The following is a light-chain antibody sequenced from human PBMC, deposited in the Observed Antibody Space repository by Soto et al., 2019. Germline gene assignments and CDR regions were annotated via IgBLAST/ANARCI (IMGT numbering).Light chain of an antibody. CDR2: DVS. Sequence: QSALTQPASVSGSPGQSITISCAGSNSDVGAYNYVSWYQQHPGKAPKLIIFDVSNRPSGVSDRFSASKSGNTASLTISGIQAEDEADYYCSSFTPSTTLVFGGGTKLTVL. CDR3: SSFTPSTTLV. CDR1: NSDVGAYNY. V-gene: IGLV2-14*03. J-gene: IGLJ3*02.